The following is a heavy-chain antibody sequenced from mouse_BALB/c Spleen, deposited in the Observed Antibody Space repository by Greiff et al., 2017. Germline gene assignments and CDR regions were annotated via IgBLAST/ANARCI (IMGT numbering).Heavy chain of an antibody. D-gene: IGHD1-1*01. CDR1: GYTFTNYW. J-gene: IGHJ4*01. CDR3: ARPITTVGGYAMDY. V-gene: IGHV1-63*02. Sequence: VQLQQSGAELVKPGASVKLSCKASGYTFTNYWLGWVKQRPGHGLEWIGDIYPGGGYTNYNEKFKGKATLTADTSSSTAYMQLSSLTSEDSAVYFCARPITTVGGYAMDYWGQGTSVTVSS. CDR2: IYPGGGYT.